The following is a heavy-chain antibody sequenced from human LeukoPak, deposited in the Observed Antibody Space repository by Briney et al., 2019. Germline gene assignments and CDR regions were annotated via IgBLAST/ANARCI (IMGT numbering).Heavy chain of an antibody. J-gene: IGHJ4*02. D-gene: IGHD2-21*02. CDR1: GFTVSSNY. CDR3: ARYCGGDCSKGFDY. V-gene: IGHV3-53*01. CDR2: IYSGGST. Sequence: GGSLRLSCAASGFTVSSNYMSWVRQAPGKGLEWVSVIYSGGSTYYADSVKGRFPISRDNSKNTLYLQMNTLRAEDTAVYYCARYCGGDCSKGFDYWGQGTLVTVSS.